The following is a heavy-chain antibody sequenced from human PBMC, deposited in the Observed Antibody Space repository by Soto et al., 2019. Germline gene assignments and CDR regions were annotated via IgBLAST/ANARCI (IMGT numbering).Heavy chain of an antibody. V-gene: IGHV3-48*03. CDR3: ARGGYYGSGSYRYYYYGMDV. CDR1: GFTFSSYE. Sequence: GGSLRLSCAASGFTFSSYEMNWVRQGPGKGLEWVSYISSSGSTIYYADSVKGRFTISRDNAKNSLYLQMNSLRAEDTAVYYCARGGYYGSGSYRYYYYGMDVWGQGTTVTVSS. D-gene: IGHD3-10*01. CDR2: ISSSGSTI. J-gene: IGHJ6*02.